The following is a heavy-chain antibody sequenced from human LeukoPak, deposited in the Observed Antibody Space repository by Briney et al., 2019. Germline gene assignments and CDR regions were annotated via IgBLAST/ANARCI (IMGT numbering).Heavy chain of an antibody. Sequence: TSQTLSLTCTVSGGSISSGSYYWSWIRQPAGKGLEWIGRIYTSGSTNYNPSLKSRVTISVDTSKNQFSLKLSSVTAADTAVYYCARPARADWYFDLWGRGTLVTVSS. CDR2: IYTSGST. J-gene: IGHJ2*01. V-gene: IGHV4-61*02. CDR3: ARPARADWYFDL. CDR1: GGSISSGSYY.